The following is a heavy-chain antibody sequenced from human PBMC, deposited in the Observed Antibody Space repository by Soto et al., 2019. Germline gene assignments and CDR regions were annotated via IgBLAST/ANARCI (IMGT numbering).Heavy chain of an antibody. V-gene: IGHV3-30-3*01. Sequence: QVQLVESGGGVVQPGRSRILSCAASGFTLSSYAMHWVRQAPGKGLEWVAVISCAGTSTYYADSVRVRFTISRNNSKDTVYLQLNNMRTEDTAVYPCARDPGHDGTEYYNFTSWGQGTLVTVSS. D-gene: IGHD3-10*01. J-gene: IGHJ4*02. CDR1: GFTLSSYA. CDR2: ISCAGTST. CDR3: ARDPGHDGTEYYNFTS.